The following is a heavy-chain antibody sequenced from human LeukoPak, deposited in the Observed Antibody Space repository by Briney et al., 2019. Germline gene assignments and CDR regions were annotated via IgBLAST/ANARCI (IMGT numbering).Heavy chain of an antibody. D-gene: IGHD5-24*01. CDR3: ARDRGRDGYNPDFDY. Sequence: SGTLSLTCTVSGGSIYAYYWNWVRQPAGKGLEWIGRIYSSGSTNYNPSLKSRVTISVDTSKNQFSLKLSSVTAADTAVYYCARDRGRDGYNPDFDYWGQGTLVTVSS. CDR2: IYSSGST. J-gene: IGHJ4*02. CDR1: GGSIYAYY. V-gene: IGHV4-4*07.